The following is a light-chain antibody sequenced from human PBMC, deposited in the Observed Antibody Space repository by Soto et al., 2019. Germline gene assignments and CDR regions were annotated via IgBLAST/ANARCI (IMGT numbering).Light chain of an antibody. CDR2: TTS. CDR3: QQTYTLPRT. J-gene: IGKJ1*01. Sequence: TLSSSSLSSPVGDRVTNACRASQTISQVVKWYQPQPGKTPSLFIFTTSTLHGGVPSRFSGSGSGTEFTLTINGLQPEDVATYYCQQTYTLPRTFAPGTKVE. CDR1: QTISQV. V-gene: IGKV1-39*01.